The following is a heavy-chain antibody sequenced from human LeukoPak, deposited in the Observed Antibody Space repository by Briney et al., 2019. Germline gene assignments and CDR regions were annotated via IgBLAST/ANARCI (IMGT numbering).Heavy chain of an antibody. D-gene: IGHD6-13*01. CDR2: IIPILGIA. CDR1: GYTFTSYD. CDR3: ATIGPRDSSSFR. V-gene: IGHV1-69*04. Sequence: GASVTVSCKASGYTFTSYDINWVRQATGQGLEWMGRIIPILGIANYAQKFQGRVTITADKSTSTAYMELSSLRSEDTAVYYCATIGPRDSSSFRWGQGTLVTVSS. J-gene: IGHJ4*02.